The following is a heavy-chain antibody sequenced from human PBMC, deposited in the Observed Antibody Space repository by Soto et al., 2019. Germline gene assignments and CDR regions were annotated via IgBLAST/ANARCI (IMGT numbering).Heavy chain of an antibody. Sequence: QGQLVQSGGEVKTPGASVKVSCKASGYTFTRYGISWVRQAPGQGLEWMGWISGYNGDTKYAQKFQGRVTMTVDTSTTTAYMERRSLTSDDRAVYYCAKNGQPPYYYYGMDVWGQGTTVTVSS. CDR2: ISGYNGDT. D-gene: IGHD2-8*01. CDR3: AKNGQPPYYYYGMDV. J-gene: IGHJ6*02. V-gene: IGHV1-18*01. CDR1: GYTFTRYG.